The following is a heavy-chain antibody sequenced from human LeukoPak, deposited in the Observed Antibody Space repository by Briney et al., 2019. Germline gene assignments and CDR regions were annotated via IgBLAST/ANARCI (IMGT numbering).Heavy chain of an antibody. V-gene: IGHV4-39*07. CDR2: IYYSGST. CDR1: GGSISSSSYY. Sequence: SETLSLTCTVSGGSISSSSYYWGWIRQPPGKGLEWIGSIYYSGSTYYNPSLKSRVTISVDTPKNQFSLKLSSVTAADTAVYYCARGPSSGWTDYWGQGTLVTVSS. J-gene: IGHJ4*02. D-gene: IGHD6-19*01. CDR3: ARGPSSGWTDY.